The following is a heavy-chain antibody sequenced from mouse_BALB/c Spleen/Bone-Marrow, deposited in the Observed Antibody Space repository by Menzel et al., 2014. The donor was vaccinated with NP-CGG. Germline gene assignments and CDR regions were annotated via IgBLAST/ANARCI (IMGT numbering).Heavy chain of an antibody. D-gene: IGHD1-1*01. CDR3: ARWGYGSSYVGYFDV. CDR1: GYTFSRYW. J-gene: IGHJ1*01. V-gene: IGHV1-9*01. Sequence: QVQLQQSGAELMKPGASVKISCKATGYTFSRYWIEWVKQRPGHGLEWIGEILPGSGSTNYKEKFKGKATFTADTSSNTAYMQLSSLTSEDSAVYYCARWGYGSSYVGYFDVWGAGTTVTVSS. CDR2: ILPGSGST.